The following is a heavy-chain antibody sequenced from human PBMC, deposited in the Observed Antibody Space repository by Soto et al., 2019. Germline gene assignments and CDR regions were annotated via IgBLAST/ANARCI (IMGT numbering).Heavy chain of an antibody. V-gene: IGHV3-30*18. CDR2: ISHDGGAT. Sequence: QVQLVESGGGVVQSGRSLRLSCAASGFTFSTSGMHWIRQAPGKGLEWVAMISHDGGATYYVDSVKGRFTISRDTDKNKRHLQMDSLRPEGTAAYYCAKDWGSSGWYNWFDPWGQGTMVTVSS. J-gene: IGHJ5*02. D-gene: IGHD6-13*01. CDR3: AKDWGSSGWYNWFDP. CDR1: GFTFSTSG.